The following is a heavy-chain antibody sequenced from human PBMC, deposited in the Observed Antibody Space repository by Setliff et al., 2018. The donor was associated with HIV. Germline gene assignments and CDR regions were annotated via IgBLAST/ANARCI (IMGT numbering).Heavy chain of an antibody. J-gene: IGHJ4*02. CDR3: ARQSATVTFDY. CDR1: GYTFTGYY. D-gene: IGHD4-17*01. CDR2: INPHSGGT. Sequence: ASVKVSCKASGYTFTGYYMHWVRQAPGQGLEWMGWINPHSGGTNYAQKFQGWVTMTRDTSISTAYMELSRLRSDDTAVYYCARQSATVTFDYWGQGTLVTVSS. V-gene: IGHV1-2*04.